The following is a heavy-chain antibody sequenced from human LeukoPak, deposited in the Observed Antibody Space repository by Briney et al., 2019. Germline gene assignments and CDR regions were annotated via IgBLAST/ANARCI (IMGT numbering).Heavy chain of an antibody. CDR2: INPNSGGT. CDR1: GYTFTVYY. Sequence: ASVKVSCKASGYTFTVYYMHWVRQAPGQGHEWMGWINPNSGGTNYAQKFQGRVTMTRDTSISKAYMELSRLRSDDTAVYYCARDRTIFGVVIIGLFDYWGQGTLVTVSS. J-gene: IGHJ4*02. CDR3: ARDRTIFGVVIIGLFDY. D-gene: IGHD3-3*01. V-gene: IGHV1-2*02.